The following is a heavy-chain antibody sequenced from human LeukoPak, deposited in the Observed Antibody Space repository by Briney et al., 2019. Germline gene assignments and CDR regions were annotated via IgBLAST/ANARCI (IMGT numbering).Heavy chain of an antibody. J-gene: IGHJ3*02. CDR1: GGSFSGYY. CDR3: PFSHDAFDI. CDR2: INHSGST. V-gene: IGHV4-34*01. Sequence: KPSETLSLTCAVYGGSFSGYYWSWIRQPPGKGLEWIGEINHSGSTNYNPSLKSRVTISVDTSKNQFSLKLSSVTAADTAVYYCPFSHDAFDIWGQGTMVTVSS.